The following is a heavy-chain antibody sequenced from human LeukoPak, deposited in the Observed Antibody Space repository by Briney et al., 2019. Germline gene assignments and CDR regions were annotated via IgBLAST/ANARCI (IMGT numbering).Heavy chain of an antibody. J-gene: IGHJ4*02. CDR3: ASFDFWSHYYFDY. V-gene: IGHV4-59*01. CDR2: IFYTGST. D-gene: IGHD3-3*01. CDR1: GGSISTYY. Sequence: PSETLSLTCTISGGSISTYYWSWIRQPPGKGLEWIGYIFYTGSTNYNPSLRSRVTISVDTSKNHFSLKLSSVTAADTAIYYCASFDFWSHYYFDYWGQGALVTVSS.